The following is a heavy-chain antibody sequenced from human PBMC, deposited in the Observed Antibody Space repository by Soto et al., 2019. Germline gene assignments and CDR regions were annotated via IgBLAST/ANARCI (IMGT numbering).Heavy chain of an antibody. CDR1: GYTFTSYA. J-gene: IGHJ4*02. CDR2: INAGNGNT. Sequence: GASVKVSCKASGYTFTSYAMHWVRQAPGQGLEWMGWINAGNGNTKYSQKFQGRVTITRDTSASTAYMELSSLRSEDTAVYYCARVNMVRGNSPPGYWGQGTLVTGYS. V-gene: IGHV1-3*01. CDR3: ARVNMVRGNSPPGY. D-gene: IGHD3-10*01.